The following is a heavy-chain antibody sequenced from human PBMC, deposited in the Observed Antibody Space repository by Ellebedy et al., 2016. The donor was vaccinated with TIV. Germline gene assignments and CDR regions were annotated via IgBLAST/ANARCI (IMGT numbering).Heavy chain of an antibody. CDR3: ARDCQCGVDLYGMDV. D-gene: IGHD2-21*01. CDR2: IWFDESNK. CDR1: GFTLSNYG. J-gene: IGHJ6*02. V-gene: IGHV3-33*01. Sequence: PGGSLRLSCVASGFTLSNYGMHWVRQAPGKGLEWVAVIWFDESNKYHTDSVKGRFTISRDTSKNTLFLQMNSLRAEDTAVYYCARDCQCGVDLYGMDVWGQGTTVTVSS.